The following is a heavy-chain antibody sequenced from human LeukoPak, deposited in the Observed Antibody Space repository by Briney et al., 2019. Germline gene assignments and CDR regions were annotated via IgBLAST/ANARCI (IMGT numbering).Heavy chain of an antibody. J-gene: IGHJ3*02. V-gene: IGHV4-59*08. Sequence: SGTLSLTCTXXGGSIXXXXXXXXXQPPGKGLEXXXXXXXXXSTNYNPPPKSRVTXXTXTSQNQFSLKLSSVTAPDTPVYYCARRIKEYYYDSSGYYREAFDIWGQGTKVTVSS. CDR3: ARRIKEYYYDSSGYYREAFDI. CDR1: GGSIXXXX. CDR2: XXXXXST. D-gene: IGHD3-22*01.